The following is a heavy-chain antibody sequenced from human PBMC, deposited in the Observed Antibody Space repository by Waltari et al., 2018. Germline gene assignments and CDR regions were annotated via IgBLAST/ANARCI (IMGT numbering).Heavy chain of an antibody. CDR3: ARLNIVVVPAAKNYFDY. CDR1: GGSISSSSYY. V-gene: IGHV4-39*01. Sequence: QLQLQESGPGLVKPSETLSLTCTVSGGSISSSSYYWGWIRQPPGKGLEWSGSIYYSGSTYYNPSLKSRVNISVDTAKNQFSLKLSSVTAADTAVYYCARLNIVVVPAAKNYFDYWGQGTLVTVSS. J-gene: IGHJ4*02. D-gene: IGHD2-2*01. CDR2: IYYSGST.